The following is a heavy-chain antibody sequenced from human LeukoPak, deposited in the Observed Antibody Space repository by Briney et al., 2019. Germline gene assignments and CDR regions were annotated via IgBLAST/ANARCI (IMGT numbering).Heavy chain of an antibody. V-gene: IGHV4-59*12. CDR2: IYYSGST. Sequence: SETLSLTCTVSGGSISSYYWSWIRQPPGKGLEWIGYIYYSGSTNYNPSLKSRVTMSVDTSKNQFSLKLSSVTAADTAVYYCARDYPHRHVLRFLEWFFDYWGQGTLVTVSS. CDR1: GGSISSYY. J-gene: IGHJ4*02. CDR3: ARDYPHRHVLRFLEWFFDY. D-gene: IGHD3-3*01.